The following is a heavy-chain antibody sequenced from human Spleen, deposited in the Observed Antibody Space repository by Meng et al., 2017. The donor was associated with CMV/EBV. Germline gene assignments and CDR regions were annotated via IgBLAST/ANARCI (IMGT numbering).Heavy chain of an antibody. CDR3: ARRGPGYCTTTSCRYSFDY. J-gene: IGHJ4*02. CDR2: IYPGDSDT. D-gene: IGHD2-2*01. CDR1: GYIFTDYW. V-gene: IGHV5-51*01. Sequence: KVSCKGSGYIFTDYWIGWVRQMPGKGLEWMGIIYPGDSDTRYSPSFQGQVSISADKSISTAYLQWSSLKASDTAMYYCARRGPGYCTTTSCRYSFDYWGQGTLVTVSS.